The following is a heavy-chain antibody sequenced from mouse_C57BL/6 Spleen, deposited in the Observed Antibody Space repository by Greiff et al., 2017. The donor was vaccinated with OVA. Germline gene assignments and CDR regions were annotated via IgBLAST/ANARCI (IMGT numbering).Heavy chain of an antibody. Sequence: VKLMESGPELVKPGASVKISCKASGYAFSSSWMNWVKQRPGKGLEWIGRIYPGDGDTNYNGKFKGKATLTADKSSSTAYMQLSILTSEDSAVYFCAKSFITTTIGYFDVWGTGTTVTVSS. CDR2: IYPGDGDT. D-gene: IGHD1-1*01. CDR1: GYAFSSSW. J-gene: IGHJ1*03. V-gene: IGHV1-82*01. CDR3: AKSFITTTIGYFDV.